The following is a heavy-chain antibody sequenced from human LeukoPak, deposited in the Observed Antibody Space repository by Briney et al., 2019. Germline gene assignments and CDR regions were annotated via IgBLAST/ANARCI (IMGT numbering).Heavy chain of an antibody. D-gene: IGHD6-19*01. CDR1: NGSIISNTYF. J-gene: IGHJ5*02. V-gene: IGHV4-61*02. CDR3: ARGAGPPWFDP. Sequence: SETLSLTCTVSNGSIISNTYFWSWIRQPPGKGLEWIGRMSSSGISTYSPSLKSRVTTSIDTSRNQFSMNLNSVTAADTAVYYCARGAGPPWFDPWGQGTLVTVSS. CDR2: MSSSGIS.